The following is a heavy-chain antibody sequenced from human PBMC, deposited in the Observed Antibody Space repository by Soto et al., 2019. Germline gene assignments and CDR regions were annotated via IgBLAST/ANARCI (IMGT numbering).Heavy chain of an antibody. CDR1: GCTFSTYT. J-gene: IGHJ5*02. D-gene: IGHD4-4*01. CDR3: TGDPDSHYNDSHASSYP. CDR2: IIPIIGII. V-gene: IGHV1-69*04. Sequence: SVKVSCKASGCTFSTYTITWVLQAPGQGLEWMGRIIPIIGIINYAQKFQGRVTISADKFTGTAYMELTGLRSDDTAVYYCTGDPDSHYNDSHASSYPWGQGNRVTVSS.